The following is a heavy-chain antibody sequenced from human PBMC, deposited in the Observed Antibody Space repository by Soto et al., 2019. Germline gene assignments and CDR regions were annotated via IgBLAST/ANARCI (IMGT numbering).Heavy chain of an antibody. Sequence: QVQLVEDGGGVVQPGRSLRLSCAASGFTFSSYGMHWVRQAPGKGLEWVAVILYDGSNKYYADCVKGRFTISRDNSKNTLYLQMNSLRAEDTAVYYCARGRGAFDIWGQGTMVTVSS. J-gene: IGHJ3*02. V-gene: IGHV3-33*01. CDR3: ARGRGAFDI. CDR1: GFTFSSYG. CDR2: ILYDGSNK.